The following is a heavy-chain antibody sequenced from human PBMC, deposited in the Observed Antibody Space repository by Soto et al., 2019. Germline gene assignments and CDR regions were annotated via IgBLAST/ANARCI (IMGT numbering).Heavy chain of an antibody. D-gene: IGHD3-22*01. CDR2: IIPLFGTT. J-gene: IGHJ3*02. V-gene: IGHV1-69*13. CDR3: ARPRSHYYDRSDERAFDI. Sequence: APVQVSCKASGGTFNNYAISWVGQAPGQGLEWMGGIIPLFGTTNYAQKFQGRVTITADESTSTAYMELSSLRSEDTAFYYCARPRSHYYDRSDERAFDIWGQGTMVTVSS. CDR1: GGTFNNYA.